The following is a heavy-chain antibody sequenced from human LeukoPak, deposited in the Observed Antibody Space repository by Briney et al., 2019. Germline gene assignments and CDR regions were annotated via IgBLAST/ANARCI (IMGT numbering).Heavy chain of an antibody. D-gene: IGHD6-19*01. J-gene: IGHJ4*02. Sequence: SVKVSCKASGGSFSNYAISWVRQAPGQGLEWMGGIIPIFGTANYAQKFQGRVTITADESTSTAYMELSSLRSEDTAVYYCARDLHSSGGFDYWGQGTLVTVSS. V-gene: IGHV1-69*13. CDR1: GGSFSNYA. CDR2: IIPIFGTA. CDR3: ARDLHSSGGFDY.